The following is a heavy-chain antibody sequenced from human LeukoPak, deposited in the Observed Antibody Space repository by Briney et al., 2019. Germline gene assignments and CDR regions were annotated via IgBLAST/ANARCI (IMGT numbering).Heavy chain of an antibody. CDR3: ARDRYCSSTSCYSPAFDI. D-gene: IGHD2-2*01. CDR2: ISSSGSTI. Sequence: AGGSLRLSCAASGFTFSDYYMSWIRQAPGKGLEWVSYISSSGSTIYYADSVKGRFTISRDNAKNSLYLQMNSLRAEDTAVYYCARDRYCSSTSCYSPAFDIWGQGTMVTVSS. CDR1: GFTFSDYY. J-gene: IGHJ3*02. V-gene: IGHV3-11*01.